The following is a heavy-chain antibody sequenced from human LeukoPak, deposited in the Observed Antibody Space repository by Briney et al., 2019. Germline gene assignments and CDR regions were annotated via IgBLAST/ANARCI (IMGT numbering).Heavy chain of an antibody. CDR1: GFTFSSYA. J-gene: IGHJ4*02. CDR3: AKASSSRGYGDRFDFDY. V-gene: IGHV3-23*01. D-gene: IGHD4-17*01. CDR2: ISGSGGST. Sequence: GGSLRLSCAASGFTFSSYAMSWVRQAPGKGLEWVSAISGSGGSTYYADSVKGRFTISRDNSKNTLYLQMNSLRAEDTAVYYCAKASSSRGYGDRFDFDYWGQGTLVTVSS.